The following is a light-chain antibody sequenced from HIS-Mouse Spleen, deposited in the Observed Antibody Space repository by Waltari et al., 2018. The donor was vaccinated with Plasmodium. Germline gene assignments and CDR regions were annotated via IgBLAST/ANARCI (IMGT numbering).Light chain of an antibody. CDR3: QQSYSTWT. V-gene: IGKV1-39*01. CDR1: QSISSY. Sequence: DIQMTQSPSSLSASVGDRVAITCRASQSISSYLNWYQQKPGKAPKLLIYAASSLQSGVASRFSGSGSGTDFTLTISSLQPEDIATYYCQQSYSTWTFGQGTKVEIK. J-gene: IGKJ1*01. CDR2: AAS.